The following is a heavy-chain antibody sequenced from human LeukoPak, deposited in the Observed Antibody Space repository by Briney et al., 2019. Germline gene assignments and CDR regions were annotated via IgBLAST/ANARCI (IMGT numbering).Heavy chain of an antibody. CDR3: ARRDATTLDY. D-gene: IGHD2-15*01. Sequence: PSETLSLTCTVSGGSISSSSYYWGWIRQPPGKGLEWIGSIYYSGSTYYNPSLKSRVTISVDTSKNQFSLKLSSVTAADTAVYYCARRDATTLDYWGQGTLVTVSS. CDR2: IYYSGST. CDR1: GGSISSSSYY. V-gene: IGHV4-39*07. J-gene: IGHJ4*02.